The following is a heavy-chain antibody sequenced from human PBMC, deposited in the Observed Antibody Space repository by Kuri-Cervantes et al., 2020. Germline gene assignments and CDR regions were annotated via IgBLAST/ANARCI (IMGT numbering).Heavy chain of an antibody. Sequence: GESLKISCAASGFTFSSYSMNWVRQAPGKGLEWVSSISSSSSYIYYADSVKGRFTISRDNAKNSLYLQMNSLRAEDTALYYCAKDFTSFAQIPDAFDIWGQGTMVTVSS. V-gene: IGHV3-21*04. CDR3: AKDFTSFAQIPDAFDI. CDR2: ISSSSSYI. J-gene: IGHJ3*02. D-gene: IGHD2-2*01. CDR1: GFTFSSYS.